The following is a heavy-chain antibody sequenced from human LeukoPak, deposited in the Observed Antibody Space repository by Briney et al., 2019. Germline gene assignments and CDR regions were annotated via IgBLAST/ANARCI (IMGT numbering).Heavy chain of an antibody. CDR1: GFTFSSYG. Sequence: TGGALRLSCAASGFTFSSYGMHWVRQAPGKGLEWVAFIRYDGINKYYADSVKCRCTISRANSKNTLYLQMNSLRAEDTAVYYCAGPRVVGATLAFDIWGQGTMVTVSS. CDR3: AGPRVVGATLAFDI. V-gene: IGHV3-30*02. J-gene: IGHJ3*02. CDR2: IRYDGINK. D-gene: IGHD1-26*01.